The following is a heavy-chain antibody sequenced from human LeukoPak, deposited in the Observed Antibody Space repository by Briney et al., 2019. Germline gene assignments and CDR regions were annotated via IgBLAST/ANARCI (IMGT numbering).Heavy chain of an antibody. CDR1: GFTFSSYA. CDR3: AKDQGYSGYDPLDY. Sequence: PGGSPRLSCAASGFTFSSYAMTWVRQAPGKGLEWVSAISGSAGRTYYADSVKGRFTISRDNSKNTLYLQMNSLRAEDTAVYYCAKDQGYSGYDPLDYWGQGTLVTVSS. V-gene: IGHV3-23*01. CDR2: ISGSAGRT. J-gene: IGHJ4*02. D-gene: IGHD5-12*01.